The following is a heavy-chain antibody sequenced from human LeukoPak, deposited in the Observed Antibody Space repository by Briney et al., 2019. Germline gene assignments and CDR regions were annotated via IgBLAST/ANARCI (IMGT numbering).Heavy chain of an antibody. CDR1: GASVTSSY. Sequence: PSETLSLTCSVSGASVTSSYWTWVRLPPGRGLKWIGYIYYTGYTNYNPSLKSRVTISLDIYTNQLSLEVISVTAADTAIYYCARAPIGSIDYWGPGALVTVSS. CDR3: ARAPIGSIDY. CDR2: IYYTGYT. D-gene: IGHD1-1*01. V-gene: IGHV4-59*02. J-gene: IGHJ4*02.